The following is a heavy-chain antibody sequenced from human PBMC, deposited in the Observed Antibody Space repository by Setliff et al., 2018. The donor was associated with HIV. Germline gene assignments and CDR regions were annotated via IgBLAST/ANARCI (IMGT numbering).Heavy chain of an antibody. CDR3: ARARRDSYNRGRRNHYYIDV. Sequence: ASVKVSCKASGYTFSSYDINWVRQATGQGLEWMGWMNPNSGNTGYAQKFQGRVTMTRDTSISTAYMELNNLKFEDTAVYYCARARRDSYNRGRRNHYYIDVWGKGTTVTVSS. CDR1: GYTFSSYD. D-gene: IGHD1-26*01. V-gene: IGHV1-8*02. J-gene: IGHJ6*03. CDR2: MNPNSGNT.